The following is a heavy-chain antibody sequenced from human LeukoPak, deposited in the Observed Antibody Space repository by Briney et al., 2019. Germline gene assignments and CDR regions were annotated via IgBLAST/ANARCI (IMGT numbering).Heavy chain of an antibody. CDR3: ARDRGVVAATVWFDP. CDR1: GGSISSYY. Sequence: ASETLSLTCTVSGGSISSYYWSWIRQPPGKGLEWIGYIYYSGSTNYNPSLKSRVTISVDTSKNQFSLKLSSVTAADTAVYYCARDRGVVAATVWFDPWGQGTLVTVSS. CDR2: IYYSGST. D-gene: IGHD2-15*01. V-gene: IGHV4-59*01. J-gene: IGHJ5*02.